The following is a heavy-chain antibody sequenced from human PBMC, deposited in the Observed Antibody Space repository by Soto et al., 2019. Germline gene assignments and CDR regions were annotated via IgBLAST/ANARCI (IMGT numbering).Heavy chain of an antibody. CDR3: TTDRRVLGYGLVYFDY. J-gene: IGHJ4*02. V-gene: IGHV3-15*01. D-gene: IGHD3-16*01. CDR2: IKSKTDGGTT. Sequence: PGGSLRLSCAASGFTFSNACMSWVRQAPGKGLEWVGRIKSKTDGGTTDYAAPVKGRFTISRDDSKNTLYLQMNSLKTEDTAVYYCTTDRRVLGYGLVYFDYWGQGTLVTVSS. CDR1: GFTFSNAC.